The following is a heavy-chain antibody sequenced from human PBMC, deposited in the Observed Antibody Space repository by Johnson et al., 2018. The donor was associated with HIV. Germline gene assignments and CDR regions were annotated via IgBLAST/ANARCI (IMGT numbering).Heavy chain of an antibody. CDR3: ARDSGVFWSGYYSAFDI. CDR1: KLTFSNYA. D-gene: IGHD3-3*01. V-gene: IGHV3-23*04. J-gene: IGHJ3*02. CDR2: ISGSDGAT. Sequence: VQLVESGGGVVQPGRSLRLSCAASKLTFSNYAMTWVRQAPGKGLEWVSSISGSDGATYYAVSVKGRFTISRDNAKNSLYLQMNSLRAEDTALYYCARDSGVFWSGYYSAFDIWGQGTMVTVSS.